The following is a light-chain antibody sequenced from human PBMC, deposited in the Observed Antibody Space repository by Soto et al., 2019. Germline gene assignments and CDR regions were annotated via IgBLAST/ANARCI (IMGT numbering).Light chain of an antibody. J-gene: IGLJ1*01. CDR3: SSYTSSSTLV. Sequence: QSVLTQPASVSGSPGQSITISCTGTSSDVGGYNYVSWYQQHPGKAHKLMIYEVSNRPSGVSNRFSGSKSGNTASLTISGLQAEDEADYYCSSYTSSSTLVFGTGTQLTVL. CDR2: EVS. V-gene: IGLV2-14*01. CDR1: SSDVGGYNY.